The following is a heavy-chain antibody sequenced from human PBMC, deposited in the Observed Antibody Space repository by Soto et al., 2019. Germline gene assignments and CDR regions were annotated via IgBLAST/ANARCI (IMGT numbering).Heavy chain of an antibody. CDR2: INAGNGNK. CDR3: ARDGSILDY. Sequence: QVQLVQSGAEVKKPGASVKVSCKASGYTFNSYAMHWVRQAPGQRLEWMGWINAGNGNKKHSQKFQGRVTITRDTSASTAYMELSSLRSEDTVVYYCARDGSILDYWGQGTLVTVSS. J-gene: IGHJ4*02. V-gene: IGHV1-3*01. D-gene: IGHD1-1*01. CDR1: GYTFNSYA.